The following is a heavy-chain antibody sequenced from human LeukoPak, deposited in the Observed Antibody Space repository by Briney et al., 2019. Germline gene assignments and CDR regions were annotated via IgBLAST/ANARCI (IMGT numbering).Heavy chain of an antibody. Sequence: GGSLRLSCAASGFTFSSYSMNWVRQAPGKALEGVSVLYTGGSTYYADSVKGRFTISRDNSKNTLYLQMNSLRADDTAVYYCARGHSGDWALGGQGTVVTVSS. J-gene: IGHJ4*02. CDR2: LYTGGST. CDR3: ARGHSGDWAL. CDR1: GFTFSSYS. V-gene: IGHV3-66*01. D-gene: IGHD2-21*02.